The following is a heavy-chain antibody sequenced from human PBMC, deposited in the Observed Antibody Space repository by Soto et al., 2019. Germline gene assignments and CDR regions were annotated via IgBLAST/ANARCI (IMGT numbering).Heavy chain of an antibody. D-gene: IGHD4-17*01. Sequence: HGESLKISCKGSGYSFTSYWIGWVRQMPGKGLEWMGIIYPGDSDTRYSPSFQGQVTISADKSISTAYLQWSSLKASDTAMYYCARLTNGGATTVVTRVSVSYGMDVWGQGTMVTVSS. CDR3: ARLTNGGATTVVTRVSVSYGMDV. CDR1: GYSFTSYW. J-gene: IGHJ6*02. V-gene: IGHV5-51*01. CDR2: IYPGDSDT.